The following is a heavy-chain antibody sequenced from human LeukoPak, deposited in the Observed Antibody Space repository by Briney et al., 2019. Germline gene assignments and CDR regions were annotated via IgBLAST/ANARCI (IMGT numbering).Heavy chain of an antibody. Sequence: GGSLRLSCAASGFTFSNYWMTWVRQAPGKGLEWVANINRDGSERYYVDPVKGRFTISRDDAKSSLYLQMNSLRAEDTAVYYCARRNAMDVWGQGTTVIVFS. J-gene: IGHJ6*02. V-gene: IGHV3-7*03. CDR3: ARRNAMDV. CDR1: GFTFSNYW. CDR2: INRDGSER.